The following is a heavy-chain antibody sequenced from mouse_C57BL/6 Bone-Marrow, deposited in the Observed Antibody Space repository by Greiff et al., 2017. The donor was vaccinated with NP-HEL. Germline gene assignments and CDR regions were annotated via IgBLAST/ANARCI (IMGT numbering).Heavy chain of an antibody. CDR1: GYEFSNYW. Sequence: VQLVESGAELVKPGASVKISCKASGYEFSNYWMNWVKQRPGKGLEWIGQIYPGDGDTNYNGKFKDKATLTADKSSSTAYMQLSRLTSEDSAVYFCARGAYWGQGTLVTGSA. V-gene: IGHV1-80*01. CDR3: ARGAY. CDR2: IYPGDGDT. J-gene: IGHJ3*01.